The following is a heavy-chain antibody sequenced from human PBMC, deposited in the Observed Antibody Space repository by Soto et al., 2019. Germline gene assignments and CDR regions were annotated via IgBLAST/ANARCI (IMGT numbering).Heavy chain of an antibody. CDR2: INPNSGGT. CDR3: ARDPLYDSSGYYYLFDY. D-gene: IGHD3-22*01. Sequence: ASAQGPCKASGYTFTGYYMHWVRQAAGQGIVWMGWINPNSGGTNYAQKFQGRVTMTRDTSISTAYMELSRLRSDDTAVYYCARDPLYDSSGYYYLFDYWGQGTLVTVSS. V-gene: IGHV1-2*02. J-gene: IGHJ4*02. CDR1: GYTFTGYY.